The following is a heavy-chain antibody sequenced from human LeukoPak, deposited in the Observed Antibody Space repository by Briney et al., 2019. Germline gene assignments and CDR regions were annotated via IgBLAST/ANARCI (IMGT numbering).Heavy chain of an antibody. J-gene: IGHJ6*02. CDR1: GFTFSSFW. CDR3: ARDPMKVVPAADYGMDV. D-gene: IGHD2-2*01. CDR2: IKQDGSNK. V-gene: IGHV3-7*01. Sequence: GGSLRLSCAASGFTFSSFWMSWVRQAPGKGLEWVANIKQDGSNKYYVDSVKGRFTISRDNAKNSLYLQMNSLRAEDTAVYYCARDPMKVVPAADYGMDVWGQGTTVTVSS.